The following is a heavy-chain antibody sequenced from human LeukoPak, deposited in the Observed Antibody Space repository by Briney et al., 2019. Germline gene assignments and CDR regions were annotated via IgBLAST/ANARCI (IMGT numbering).Heavy chain of an antibody. V-gene: IGHV3-21*01. Sequence: GGSLRLSCAASGFTFSTYSMNWVHQAPGKGLEWVSSISGSSSYIYDADSVTGRFTISRDNAKKSLFLQMNSLRAEDTAVYYCARDRGLYDSNGYYWGNYFDYWGQGTLVTVSS. CDR3: ARDRGLYDSNGYYWGNYFDY. D-gene: IGHD3-22*01. CDR1: GFTFSTYS. CDR2: ISGSSSYI. J-gene: IGHJ4*02.